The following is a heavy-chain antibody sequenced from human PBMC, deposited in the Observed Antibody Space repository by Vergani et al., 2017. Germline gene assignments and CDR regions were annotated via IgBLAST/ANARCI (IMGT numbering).Heavy chain of an antibody. CDR1: GYSISSGYY. J-gene: IGHJ6*02. CDR3: LGMAYYYGSGSYLKNYYYYGMDV. CDR2: IYHSGST. Sequence: QVQLQQWGAGLLKPSETLSLTCAVSGYSISSGYYWGWIRQPPGKGLEWIGSIYHSGSTYYNPSLKSRVTISVDTSKNQFSLKLSSVTAADTAVYYCLGMAYYYGSGSYLKNYYYYGMDVWGQGTTVTVSS. V-gene: IGHV4-38-2*01. D-gene: IGHD3-10*01.